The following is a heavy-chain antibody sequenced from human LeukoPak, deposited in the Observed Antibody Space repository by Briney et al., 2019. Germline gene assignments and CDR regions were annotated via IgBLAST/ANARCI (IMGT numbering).Heavy chain of an antibody. Sequence: SETLSLTCTVSGGSISSSSYYWGWIRQPPGKGLEWIGSIYYSGSTYYNPSLKSRVTISVDTSKNQFSLKLSSVTAADTAVYYCARHPQPVYNFDYWGQGTLVTVSS. CDR1: GGSISSSSYY. V-gene: IGHV4-39*07. CDR3: ARHPQPVYNFDY. CDR2: IYYSGST. J-gene: IGHJ4*02. D-gene: IGHD3-10*01.